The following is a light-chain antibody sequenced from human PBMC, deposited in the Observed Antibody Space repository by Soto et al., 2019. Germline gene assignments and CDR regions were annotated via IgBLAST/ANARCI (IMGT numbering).Light chain of an antibody. CDR1: QDISDV. CDR3: QQSYSTTIT. V-gene: IGKV1-39*01. Sequence: DIQMTQSPSALSASVGDRVTITCQASQDISDVLNWYQQQPGKAPKLLIYAASSLQSGVPSRFSGSGSGTDFTLTISSLQPEDFATYYCQQSYSTTITFGQGTRLEIK. J-gene: IGKJ5*01. CDR2: AAS.